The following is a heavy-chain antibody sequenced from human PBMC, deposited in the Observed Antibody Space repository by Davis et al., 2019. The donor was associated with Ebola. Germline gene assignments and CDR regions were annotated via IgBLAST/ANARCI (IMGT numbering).Heavy chain of an antibody. D-gene: IGHD2-2*01. V-gene: IGHV1-18*04. Sequence: ASVKVSCKASGYTFTTYGISWVRQAPGQGLDWMGWISAYNGNTNYAQKVQGRVTMTTDTSTSTAYMELRSLRSDDTAVYYCARSLGYCTNSSCYVWSEFDYWGQGTLVTVSS. CDR2: ISAYNGNT. CDR1: GYTFTTYG. CDR3: ARSLGYCTNSSCYVWSEFDY. J-gene: IGHJ4*02.